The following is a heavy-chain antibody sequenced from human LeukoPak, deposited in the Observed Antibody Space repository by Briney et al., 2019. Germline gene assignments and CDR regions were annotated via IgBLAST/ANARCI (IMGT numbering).Heavy chain of an antibody. V-gene: IGHV1-18*01. J-gene: IGHJ4*02. CDR3: ARDLPYGCSSTSCYFHLDY. Sequence: ASVKVSCKASGYTFTSYGISWVRQAPGQGLEWMGWISAYNGNTNYAQKLQDRVTMTTDTSTTTAYMELRSLRSDDTAVYYCARDLPYGCSSTSCYFHLDYWGQGTLVTVSS. CDR2: ISAYNGNT. CDR1: GYTFTSYG. D-gene: IGHD2-2*01.